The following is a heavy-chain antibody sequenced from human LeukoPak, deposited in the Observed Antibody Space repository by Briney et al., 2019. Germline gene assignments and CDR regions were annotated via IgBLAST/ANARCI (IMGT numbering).Heavy chain of an antibody. CDR3: TTPPGGTTYCSGGSCYSDHDAFDI. D-gene: IGHD2-15*01. CDR1: GYTFTSDD. V-gene: IGHV1-8*01. CDR2: MNPNSGNT. J-gene: IGHJ3*02. Sequence: ASVKVSCKXSGYTFTSDDINWVRQATGQGLEWMGWMNPNSGNTGYAQKFQGRVTMTRNTSISTAYMELSSLKTEDTAVYYCTTPPGGTTYCSGGSCYSDHDAFDIWGQGTMVTVSS.